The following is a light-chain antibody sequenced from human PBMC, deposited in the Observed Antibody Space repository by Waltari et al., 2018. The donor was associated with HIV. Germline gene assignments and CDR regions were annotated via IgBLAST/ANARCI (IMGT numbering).Light chain of an antibody. CDR2: RNK. Sequence: QSALTQPPSATATPGQWVTIPCSESSSNFGSKYVYGYQQLLGRAPKLLTHRNKQRTSGVPDRFSGSKSGTSASLAISGLRSEDEADYYCAAWDDSLSGIWVFGGGTKLTVL. CDR3: AAWDDSLSGIWV. V-gene: IGLV1-47*01. CDR1: SSNFGSKY. J-gene: IGLJ3*02.